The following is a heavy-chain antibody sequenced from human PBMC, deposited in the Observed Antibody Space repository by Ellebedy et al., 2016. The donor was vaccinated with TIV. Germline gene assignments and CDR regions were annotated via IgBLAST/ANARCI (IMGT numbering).Heavy chain of an antibody. CDR1: GGSISSYS. Sequence: MPSETLSLTCTVSGGSISSYSWSWIRQPPGKGLEWIGYIYYSGSTNYNPSLRSRVTISVDTSKNQFSLKLSSVTAADTAMYYCARVGGGGSWNFDYWGQGSLVTVSS. V-gene: IGHV4-59*01. D-gene: IGHD2-15*01. J-gene: IGHJ4*02. CDR2: IYYSGST. CDR3: ARVGGGGSWNFDY.